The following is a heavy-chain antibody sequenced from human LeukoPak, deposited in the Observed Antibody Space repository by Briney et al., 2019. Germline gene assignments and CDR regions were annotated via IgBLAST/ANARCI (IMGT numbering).Heavy chain of an antibody. J-gene: IGHJ5*02. CDR2: IYGSGNT. CDR3: ARGGGSFANYFDT. CDR1: GASISSWY. V-gene: IGHV4-59*12. Sequence: SETLSLTCTVSGASISSWYWSWIRQPPGKGLEWIGYIYGSGNTNYNPSLKSRVTMSIDRSKNQFSLNLTSVTAADTAVYYCARGGGSFANYFDTWGQGTLVTVSS. D-gene: IGHD1-7*01.